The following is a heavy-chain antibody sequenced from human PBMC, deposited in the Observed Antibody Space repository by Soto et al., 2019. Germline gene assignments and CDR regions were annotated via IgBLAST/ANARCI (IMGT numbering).Heavy chain of an antibody. CDR3: AREPARVLRFLERPSGDYYDMDV. D-gene: IGHD3-3*01. Sequence: SVKASCKASGYTFTGYYMHWVRQAPGQGLEWMGWINPNSGGTNYAQKFQGRVTMTRDTSISTAYMELSRLRSDDTAVYYCAREPARVLRFLERPSGDYYDMDV. CDR2: INPNSGGT. V-gene: IGHV1-2*02. J-gene: IGHJ6*01. CDR1: GYTFTGYY.